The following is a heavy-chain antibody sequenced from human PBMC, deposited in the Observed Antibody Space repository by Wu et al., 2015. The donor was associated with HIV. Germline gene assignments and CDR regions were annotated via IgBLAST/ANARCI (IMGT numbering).Heavy chain of an antibody. CDR3: ARDMGYCSGGSCYSVGGIFDY. CDR1: GGTFSSYA. J-gene: IGHJ4*02. CDR2: IIPIFGTA. V-gene: IGHV1-69*05. D-gene: IGHD2-15*01. Sequence: QVQLVQSGAEVKKPGSSVKVSCKASGGTFSSYAISWVRQAPGQGLEWMGGIIPIFGTANYAQKFQGRVTITTDESTSTAYMELSSLRSEDTAVYYCARDMGYCSGGSCYSVGGIFDYWGQGTLVTVSS.